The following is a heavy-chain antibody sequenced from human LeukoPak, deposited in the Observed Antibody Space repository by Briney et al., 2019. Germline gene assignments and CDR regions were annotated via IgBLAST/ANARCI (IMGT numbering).Heavy chain of an antibody. CDR2: ISVNGDKT. CDR1: GFTFSGHF. CDR3: LKDLTGTWSFDH. Sequence: GSLILSCSASGFTFSGHFMHWVRQAPGKGLEYVSSISVNGDKTLYAESVKGRFTISRDNSKNTLYLQLSSLRLEDTAIYYCLKDLTGTWSFDHWGQGTLLAVSS. J-gene: IGHJ4*02. V-gene: IGHV3-64D*06. D-gene: IGHD7-27*01.